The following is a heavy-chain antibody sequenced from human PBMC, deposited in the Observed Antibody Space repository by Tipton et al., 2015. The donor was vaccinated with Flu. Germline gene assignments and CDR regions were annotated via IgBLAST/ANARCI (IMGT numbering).Heavy chain of an antibody. Sequence: TLSLTCTVSGGSITNYYWSWIRQPPGKGLEWIGYIYYSGSTNYNPSLKSRVTMSVDTSKNQFSLNLSSVTAADTAVYYCARSGGYNSPFGYWGQGTLVTVSS. CDR2: IYYSGST. J-gene: IGHJ4*02. D-gene: IGHD5-24*01. CDR1: GGSITNYY. CDR3: ARSGGYNSPFGY. V-gene: IGHV4-59*08.